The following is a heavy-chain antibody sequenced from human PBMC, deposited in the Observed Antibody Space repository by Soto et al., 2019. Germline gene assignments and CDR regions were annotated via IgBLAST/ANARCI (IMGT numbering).Heavy chain of an antibody. J-gene: IGHJ4*02. CDR1: GGFISSYY. Sequence: PSETLSLTCTVSGGFISSYYWSWIRQPPGKGLEWIGYIYYSGSTNYNPSLKSRVTISVDTSKNQFSLKLNSMTAADTAVYYCARHNYGSGSTYFXYWGQGTLVXSPQ. D-gene: IGHD3-10*01. CDR3: ARHNYGSGSTYFXY. CDR2: IYYSGST. V-gene: IGHV4-59*08.